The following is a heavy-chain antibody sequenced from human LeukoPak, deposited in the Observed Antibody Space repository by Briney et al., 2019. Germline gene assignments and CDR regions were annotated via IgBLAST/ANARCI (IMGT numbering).Heavy chain of an antibody. CDR3: ARIARGYSGYDENNWFDP. Sequence: AGGSLRLSCAASGFTFSSYEMNWVRRAPGKGLEWVSYISSSGSTIYYADSVKGRFTISRDNAKNSLYLQMNSLRAEDTAVYYCARIARGYSGYDENNWFDPWGQGTLVTVSS. CDR2: ISSSGSTI. V-gene: IGHV3-48*03. D-gene: IGHD5-12*01. J-gene: IGHJ5*02. CDR1: GFTFSSYE.